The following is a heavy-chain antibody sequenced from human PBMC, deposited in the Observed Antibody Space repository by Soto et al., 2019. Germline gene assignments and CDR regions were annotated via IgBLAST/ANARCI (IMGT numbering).Heavy chain of an antibody. J-gene: IGHJ6*02. CDR1: GGSISSGGYY. CDR3: ARDLWGYCGTDCYPLDV. V-gene: IGHV4-31*03. Sequence: SETLSLTCTVSGGSISSGGYYWTWIRQHPGKGLEWIGYIYYSGSTYYNPSLKSRDTISVDTSKNQFSLKLSSVTAADTVVYYCARDLWGYCGTDCYPLDVWGQGTTVTVSS. CDR2: IYYSGST. D-gene: IGHD2-21*02.